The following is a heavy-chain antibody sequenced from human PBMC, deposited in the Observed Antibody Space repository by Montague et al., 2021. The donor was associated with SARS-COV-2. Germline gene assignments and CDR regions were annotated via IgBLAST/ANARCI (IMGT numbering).Heavy chain of an antibody. CDR1: GFAFGNFW. Sequence: SLRLSWSASGFAFGNFWMHWVRQAPGKGLVWVSRISSDGSTTSHADPVKGRFTISRDNAKNTLYLQMNSLRAEDTAVYYCARGGYSLGFQPEYWYLDLWGRGTLVTVSS. CDR3: ARGGYSLGFQPEYWYLDL. CDR2: ISSDGSTT. J-gene: IGHJ2*01. V-gene: IGHV3-74*01. D-gene: IGHD5-18*01.